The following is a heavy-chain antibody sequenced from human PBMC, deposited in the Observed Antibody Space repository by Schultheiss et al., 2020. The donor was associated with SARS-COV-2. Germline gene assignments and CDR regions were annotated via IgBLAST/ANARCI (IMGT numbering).Heavy chain of an antibody. D-gene: IGHD4-11*01. CDR3: ASSTVYYYYYGMDV. CDR1: GFTVSSNY. CDR2: IYSGGST. J-gene: IGHJ6*02. V-gene: IGHV3-53*01. Sequence: GGSLRLSCAASGFTVSSNYMSWVRQAPGKGLEWVSVIYSGGSTYYADSVKGRFTISRDNSKNTLYLQMNSLRAEDTAVYYCASSTVYYYYYGMDVWGQGTTVTVSS.